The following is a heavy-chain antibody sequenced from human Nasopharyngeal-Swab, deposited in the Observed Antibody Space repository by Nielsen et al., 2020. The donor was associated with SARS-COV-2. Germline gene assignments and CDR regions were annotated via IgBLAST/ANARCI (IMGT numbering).Heavy chain of an antibody. CDR3: ARSRYTSSWYGVRNWFDP. D-gene: IGHD6-13*01. V-gene: IGHV4-34*12. CDR2: IIHSGST. J-gene: IGHJ5*02. Sequence: SETLSLTCAVYGGSFSGYYWNWIRQPPGKGLEWIGEIIHSGSTNYNPSLKSRVTISLDTSKNQFSLKLSSVTAADTAVYYCARSRYTSSWYGVRNWFDPWGQGTLVTVSS. CDR1: GGSFSGYY.